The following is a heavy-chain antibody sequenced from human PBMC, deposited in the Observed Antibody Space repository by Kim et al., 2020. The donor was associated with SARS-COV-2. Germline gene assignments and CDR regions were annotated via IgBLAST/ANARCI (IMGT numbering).Heavy chain of an antibody. CDR2: IWYDGSNK. D-gene: IGHD2-15*01. Sequence: GGSLRLSCAASGFTFSSYGMHWVRQAPGKGLEWVAVIWYDGSNKYYADSVKGRFTISRDNSKNTLYLQMNSLRAEDTAVYYCARECGGSGGSCYYAFDIWGQGTMVTVSS. CDR3: ARECGGSGGSCYYAFDI. V-gene: IGHV3-33*01. J-gene: IGHJ3*02. CDR1: GFTFSSYG.